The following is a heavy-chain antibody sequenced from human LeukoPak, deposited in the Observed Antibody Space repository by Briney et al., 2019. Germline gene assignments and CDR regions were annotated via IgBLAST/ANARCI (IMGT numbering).Heavy chain of an antibody. CDR3: ARNPVPAAALNYYYYMDV. CDR1: GGSISSGSYY. J-gene: IGHJ6*03. D-gene: IGHD2-2*01. Sequence: SETLSLTCTVSGGSISSGSYYWSWIRQPAGKGLEWIGRIYTSGSTNYNPSLKSRVTISVDTSKNQFSLKLSSVTAADTAVYYCARNPVPAAALNYYYYMDVWGKGTTVTVSS. CDR2: IYTSGST. V-gene: IGHV4-61*02.